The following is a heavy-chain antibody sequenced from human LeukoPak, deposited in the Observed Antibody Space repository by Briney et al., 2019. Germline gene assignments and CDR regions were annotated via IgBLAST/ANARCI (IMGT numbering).Heavy chain of an antibody. D-gene: IGHD3-3*01. CDR2: IIPILGIA. Sequence: EASVKVSCKASGGTFSSYAISWVRQAPGQGLEWMGRIIPILGIANYAQKFQGRVTITADKSTSTAYMELRSLRSDDTAVYYCARGRFLEWLLSGGPLDPWGQGTLVTVSS. CDR1: GGTFSSYA. V-gene: IGHV1-69*04. J-gene: IGHJ5*02. CDR3: ARGRFLEWLLSGGPLDP.